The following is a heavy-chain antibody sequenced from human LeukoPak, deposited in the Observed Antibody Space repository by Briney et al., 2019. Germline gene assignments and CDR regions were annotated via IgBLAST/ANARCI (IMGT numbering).Heavy chain of an antibody. J-gene: IGHJ3*02. CDR2: ISGSGGST. V-gene: IGHV3-23*01. CDR3: AKAPIEYSSSADDAFDI. D-gene: IGHD6-6*01. Sequence: GGSLRLSCAASGFTFSSYAMSWVRQAPGKGLEWVSAISGSGGSTYYADSVKGRFTISRDNSKNTLYLQMNSLRAEDTAVYYCAKAPIEYSSSADDAFDIWGQGTMVTVSS. CDR1: GFTFSSYA.